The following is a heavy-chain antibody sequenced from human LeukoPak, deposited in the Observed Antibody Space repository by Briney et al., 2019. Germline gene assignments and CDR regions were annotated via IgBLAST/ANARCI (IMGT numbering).Heavy chain of an antibody. J-gene: IGHJ5*02. CDR3: AKGPPMVRGVFSWFDP. V-gene: IGHV3-23*01. Sequence: PGGSLRLSCAASGFTFTTNAMTWVRQAPGKGLEWVATLSGSGGNTFYTDSVKGRFTISRDNSKNTLYLQMNSLRAEDTAVYYCAKGPPMVRGVFSWFDPWGQGTLVTVSS. CDR2: LSGSGGNT. D-gene: IGHD3-10*01. CDR1: GFTFTTNA.